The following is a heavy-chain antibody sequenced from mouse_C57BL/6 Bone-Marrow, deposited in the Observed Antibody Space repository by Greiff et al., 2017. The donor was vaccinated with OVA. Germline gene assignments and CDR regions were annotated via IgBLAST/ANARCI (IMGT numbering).Heavy chain of an antibody. Sequence: QVQLQQSGPGLVQPSQSLSITCTVSGFSLTSYGVHWVRQPPGKGLEWLGVIWSGGSTDYNAAFIYRLGISKDNSKSQVFFKMNSLQADYTASYYCAKGSTMVTTDSYYYAMDYWGQGTSVTVSS. D-gene: IGHD2-2*01. CDR1: GFSLTSYG. CDR3: AKGSTMVTTDSYYYAMDY. V-gene: IGHV2-4*01. J-gene: IGHJ4*01. CDR2: IWSGGST.